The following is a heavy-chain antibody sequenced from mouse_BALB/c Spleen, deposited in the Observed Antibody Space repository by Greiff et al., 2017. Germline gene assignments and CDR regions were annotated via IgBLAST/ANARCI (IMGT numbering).Heavy chain of an antibody. J-gene: IGHJ2*01. CDR2: ISYSGST. Sequence: EVKLVESGPSLVKPSQSLSLTCSVTGDSITSGYWNWIRKFPGNKLEYMGYISYSGSTYYNPSLKSRISITRDTSENQYYLQLNSVTTKDTATDYGARYLYYFGTSYGGFDYWGQGTTLTVSS. CDR1: GDSITSGY. V-gene: IGHV3-8*02. D-gene: IGHD1-1*01. CDR3: ARYLYYFGTSYGGFDY.